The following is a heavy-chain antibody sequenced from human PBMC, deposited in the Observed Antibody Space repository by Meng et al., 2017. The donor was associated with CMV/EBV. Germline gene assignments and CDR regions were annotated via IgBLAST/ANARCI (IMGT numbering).Heavy chain of an antibody. J-gene: IGHJ4*02. CDR2: ISSSSSYI. V-gene: IGHV3-21*01. Sequence: FSSDSITWVRQAPGKGLEWVSSISSSSSYIYYADSVKGRFTISRDNAKNSLYLQMNSLRAEDTAVYYCARDPSGCSGGSCYPALFDYWGQGTLVTVSS. CDR1: FSSDS. CDR3: ARDPSGCSGGSCYPALFDY. D-gene: IGHD2-15*01.